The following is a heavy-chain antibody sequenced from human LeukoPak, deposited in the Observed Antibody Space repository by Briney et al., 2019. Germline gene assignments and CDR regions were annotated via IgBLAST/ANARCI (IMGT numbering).Heavy chain of an antibody. Sequence: SETLSLTCAVYGGSFSGYYWSWIRQPPGKGLEWIGEINHSGSTNYNPSLKSRVTISVDTSKNQFSLKLSSVTAADTAVYYCARGSMSPVAGFDYWGQGTLVTVSS. J-gene: IGHJ4*02. D-gene: IGHD6-19*01. CDR3: ARGSMSPVAGFDY. CDR2: INHSGST. CDR1: GGSFSGYY. V-gene: IGHV4-34*01.